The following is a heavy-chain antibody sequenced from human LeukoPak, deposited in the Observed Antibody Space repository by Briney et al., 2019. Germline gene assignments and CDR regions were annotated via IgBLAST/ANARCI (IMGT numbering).Heavy chain of an antibody. CDR2: INNSGRT. J-gene: IGHJ4*02. CDR1: GGSLSDKY. CDR3: ARVGRTGYSGSFHFDY. Sequence: SETLSLTCAVYGGSLSDKYWSWIRQSPGKGLEWIGEINNSGRTNHNPSLKGRVTLSVDTSKNQFSLKLSSVTAADTAVYYCARVGRTGYSGSFHFDYWGQGTLVTVSS. D-gene: IGHD1-26*01. V-gene: IGHV4-34*01.